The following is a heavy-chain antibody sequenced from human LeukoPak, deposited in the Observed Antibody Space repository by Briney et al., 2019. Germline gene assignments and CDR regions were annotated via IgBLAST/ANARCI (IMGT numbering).Heavy chain of an antibody. CDR3: ARSIVAAPAFDY. V-gene: IGHV4-59*08. CDR1: GASISPYY. CDR2: TFHSGTT. D-gene: IGHD6-19*01. J-gene: IGHJ4*02. Sequence: SETLSLTCTVSGASISPYYWSWIRQPPGKGLEWVGYTFHSGTTNYNPSLKSRVTISVDTSKNQFSLKLSSVTAADTAVYYCARSIVAAPAFDYWGQGTLVTVSS.